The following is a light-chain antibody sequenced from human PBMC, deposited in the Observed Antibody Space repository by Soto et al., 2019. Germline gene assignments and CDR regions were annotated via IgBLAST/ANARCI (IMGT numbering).Light chain of an antibody. Sequence: QSVLTQPASVSGSPGQSITISCTGTSSDVGGPNLVSWYQQHPGKAPKVIIYEVYRRPSGVSTRFSGSKSGNTASLTISGLQAEDEADYYCCSYASNSFVYVFGTGTKVTVL. CDR2: EVY. J-gene: IGLJ1*01. CDR1: SSDVGGPNL. CDR3: CSYASNSFVYV. V-gene: IGLV2-23*02.